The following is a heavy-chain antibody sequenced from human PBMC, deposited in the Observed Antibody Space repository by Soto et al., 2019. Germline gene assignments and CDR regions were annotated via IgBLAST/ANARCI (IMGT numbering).Heavy chain of an antibody. CDR3: ARLDSGRYCSGVTCYSTSAYFDC. CDR2: IYYSGST. D-gene: IGHD2-15*01. CDR1: GGSISSGDYY. V-gene: IGHV4-30-4*01. Sequence: SETLSLTCTVSGGSISSGDYYWSWVRQPPGKGLEWIGYIYYSGSTYYNPSLESRATISVDTSKNQLSLKLRSVTVADTAVSFCARLDSGRYCSGVTCYSTSAYFDCCGQGTLVAVSS. J-gene: IGHJ4*02.